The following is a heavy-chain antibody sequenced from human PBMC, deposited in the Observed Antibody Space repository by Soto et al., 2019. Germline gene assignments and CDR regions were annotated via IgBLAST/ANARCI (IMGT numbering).Heavy chain of an antibody. J-gene: IGHJ4*02. Sequence: EVQLVESGGGLVKPGGSLRLSCAASGFTFSNAWMNWVRQAPGKGLEWVGRIKSKTDGGTTDYAAPVKGRFTISRDDSKNTLYLQMNSLKTEDTAVYYCTTLWQWLVPPIYFDYWGQGTLVTVFS. D-gene: IGHD6-19*01. CDR2: IKSKTDGGTT. CDR3: TTLWQWLVPPIYFDY. V-gene: IGHV3-15*07. CDR1: GFTFSNAW.